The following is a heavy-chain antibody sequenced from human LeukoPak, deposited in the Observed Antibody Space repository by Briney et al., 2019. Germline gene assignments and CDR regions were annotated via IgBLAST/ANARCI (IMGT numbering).Heavy chain of an antibody. Sequence: GGSLRLSCAASGFTFSSYSMNWVRQAPGRGLEWVSSISSSSSYIYYADSVKGRFTISRDNAKNSLYLQMNSLRAEDTAVYYCARGGRAAAGTGDYWGQGTLVTVSS. CDR3: ARGGRAAAGTGDY. D-gene: IGHD6-13*01. CDR2: ISSSSSYI. CDR1: GFTFSSYS. J-gene: IGHJ4*02. V-gene: IGHV3-21*01.